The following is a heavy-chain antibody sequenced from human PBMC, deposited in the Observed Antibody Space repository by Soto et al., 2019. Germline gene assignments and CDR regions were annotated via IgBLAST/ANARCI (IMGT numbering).Heavy chain of an antibody. CDR1: GYTFTSYG. CDR3: AGPDFYGSGSYYRRGYYYYGMDV. J-gene: IGHJ6*02. Sequence: ASVKVSCKASGYTFTSYGISWVRQAPGQGLEWMGWISAYNGNTNYAQKPQGRVTMTTDTSTSTAYMELRSLRSDDTAVYYCAGPDFYGSGSYYRRGYYYYGMDVWGQGTTVTVSS. V-gene: IGHV1-18*04. D-gene: IGHD3-10*01. CDR2: ISAYNGNT.